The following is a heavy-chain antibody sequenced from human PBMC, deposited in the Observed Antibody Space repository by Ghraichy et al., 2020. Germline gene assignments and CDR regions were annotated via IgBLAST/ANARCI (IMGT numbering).Heavy chain of an antibody. CDR2: LSGSGGTT. CDR3: AKGYSWGIAARIDY. Sequence: GGSLRLSCAASGFTFSSYAMSWVRQAPGKGLEWVSLLSGSGGTTYYADSVKGRFTISRDNSKNTLYLQMNSLRAEDTAVYYCAKGYSWGIAARIDYWGQGTLVTVSS. J-gene: IGHJ4*02. D-gene: IGHD6-6*01. V-gene: IGHV3-23*01. CDR1: GFTFSSYA.